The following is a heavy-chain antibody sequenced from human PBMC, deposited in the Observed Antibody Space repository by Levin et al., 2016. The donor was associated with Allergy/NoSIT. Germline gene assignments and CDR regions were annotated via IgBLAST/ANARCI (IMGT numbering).Heavy chain of an antibody. V-gene: IGHV3-30*02. D-gene: IGHD6-19*01. CDR3: AKDRLKQWLNGMDV. Sequence: GGSLRLSCAASGFTFSSYGMHWVRQAPGKGLEWVAFIRYDGSNKYYADSVKGRFTISRDNSKNTLYLQMNSLRAEDTAVYYCAKDRLKQWLNGMDVWGQGTTVTVSS. CDR1: GFTFSSYG. J-gene: IGHJ6*02. CDR2: IRYDGSNK.